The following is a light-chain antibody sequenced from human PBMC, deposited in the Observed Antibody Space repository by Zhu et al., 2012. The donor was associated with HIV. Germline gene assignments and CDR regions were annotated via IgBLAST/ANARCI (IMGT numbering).Light chain of an antibody. Sequence: EIVLTQSPDTLSLSPGDRATLACRASHSVSSNYVIWYQQKPGQAPRPLIYGASDRASGVPDRFSGSGSGTGFTLTISRQEPEDFAVYYCHQYDDSWTFGQGTKVEIK. CDR3: HQYDDSWT. CDR2: GAS. CDR1: HSVSSNY. J-gene: IGKJ1*01. V-gene: IGKV3-20*01.